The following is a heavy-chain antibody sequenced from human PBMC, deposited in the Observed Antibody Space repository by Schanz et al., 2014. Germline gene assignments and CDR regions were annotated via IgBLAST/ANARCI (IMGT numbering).Heavy chain of an antibody. V-gene: IGHV3-33*01. CDR1: GFSLNTYG. Sequence: QAQLMVSGGGVVQPGTSLILSCSVSGFSLNTYGIHWFRQPAGKGLEWVAVIWNNGVTKYYADSVRGRFTISRDRFQNTLYLRMSSLRAEDTAVYYCARPRFDYGEVDYWGQGTLVTVSS. D-gene: IGHD4-17*01. CDR2: IWNNGVTK. J-gene: IGHJ4*02. CDR3: ARPRFDYGEVDY.